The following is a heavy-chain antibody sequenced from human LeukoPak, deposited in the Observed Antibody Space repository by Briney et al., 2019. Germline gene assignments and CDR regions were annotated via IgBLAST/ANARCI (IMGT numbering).Heavy chain of an antibody. CDR3: ARDRGGGAGLDY. D-gene: IGHD1-26*01. CDR1: GFTFSSYS. Sequence: PGGSLRLSCAASGFTFSSYSMNWVRQAPGKGLEGVSSISSSSSYIYYADSVKGRFTISRDNAKNSLYLQMNSLRAEDTAVYYCARDRGGGAGLDYWGQGTLVTVSS. V-gene: IGHV3-21*01. CDR2: ISSSSSYI. J-gene: IGHJ4*02.